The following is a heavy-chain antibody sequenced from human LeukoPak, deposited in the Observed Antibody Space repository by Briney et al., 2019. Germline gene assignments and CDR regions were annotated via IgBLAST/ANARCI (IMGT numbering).Heavy chain of an antibody. D-gene: IGHD2-2*01. Sequence: GASVKVSCKASGYTFTGYYMHWVRQAPGQGLEWMGRINPNSGGTNYAQKFQGRVTMTRDTSISTAYMELSRLRSDDAAVYYCARIPAGSSTTNDYWGQGTLVTVSS. CDR3: ARIPAGSSTTNDY. V-gene: IGHV1-2*06. CDR2: INPNSGGT. J-gene: IGHJ4*02. CDR1: GYTFTGYY.